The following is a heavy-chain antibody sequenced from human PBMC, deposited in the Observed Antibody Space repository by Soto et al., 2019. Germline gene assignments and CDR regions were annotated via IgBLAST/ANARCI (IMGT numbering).Heavy chain of an antibody. CDR3: GREQWLQPDY. D-gene: IGHD5-12*01. V-gene: IGHV3-7*04. CDR1: GLNFNNDW. Sequence: EVQLVESGGDLVQPGGSLRLTCVVSGLNFNNDWMNWVRQAPGKGLEWVANINTGGSAEGYVHSVRGRFTISRDNAKNSLYLQMNSLRADDTAVYYCGREQWLQPDYWGQGTLVTVSS. CDR2: INTGGSAE. J-gene: IGHJ4*02.